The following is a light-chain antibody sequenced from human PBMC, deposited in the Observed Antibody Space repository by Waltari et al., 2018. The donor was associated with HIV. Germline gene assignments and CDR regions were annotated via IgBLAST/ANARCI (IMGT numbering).Light chain of an antibody. J-gene: IGLJ3*02. CDR3: SSYTSSSAL. CDR2: DVS. CDR1: SSDVGAYNY. Sequence: SPGQSITISCTGTSSDVGAYNYVSWYQQHPGKAPQLIIYDVSHRPSGVSDRFSGSKSGNTASLTISGLQAEDEADYYCSSYTSSSALFGGGTRLTVL. V-gene: IGLV2-14*03.